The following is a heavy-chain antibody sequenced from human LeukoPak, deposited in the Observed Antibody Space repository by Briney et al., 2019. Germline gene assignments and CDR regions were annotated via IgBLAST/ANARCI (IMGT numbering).Heavy chain of an antibody. CDR3: ARLETTYYDFWSGYCPF. CDR1: GFTFSSYS. Sequence: GGSLRLSCAASGFTFSSYSMNWVRQAPGKGLEWVSYISSSSSTIYYADSVKGRFTTSRDNAKNSLYLQMNSLRAEDTAVYYCARLETTYYDFWSGYCPFWGQGTLVTVSS. D-gene: IGHD3-3*01. V-gene: IGHV3-48*01. CDR2: ISSSSSTI. J-gene: IGHJ4*02.